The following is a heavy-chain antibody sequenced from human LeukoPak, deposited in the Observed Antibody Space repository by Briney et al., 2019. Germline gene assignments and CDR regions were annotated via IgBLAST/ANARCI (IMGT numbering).Heavy chain of an antibody. Sequence: SETLSLTCTVSGGSISSYYWSWIRQPPGKGLEWIGYIYTSGSTNYNPSLKSRVTISVDTSKNQFSLKLSSVTAADTAVYYCARLGAMNVVATKYYYMDVWGKGTTVTVSS. V-gene: IGHV4-4*09. CDR3: ARLGAMNVVATKYYYMDV. CDR1: GGSISSYY. D-gene: IGHD2-15*01. J-gene: IGHJ6*03. CDR2: IYTSGST.